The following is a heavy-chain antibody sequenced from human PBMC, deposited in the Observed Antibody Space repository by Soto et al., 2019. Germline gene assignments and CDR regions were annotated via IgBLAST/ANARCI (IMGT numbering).Heavy chain of an antibody. CDR1: GGSISSYY. J-gene: IGHJ6*03. Sequence: QVQLQESGPGLVKPSETLSLTCTVSGGSISSYYWSWIRQPPGKGLGWIGYIYYSGSTNYNPSLKSRVTISVDTSKNQFSLKLSSVTAADTAVYYCARGQRSDYYYYYYMDVWGKGTTVTVSS. CDR2: IYYSGST. V-gene: IGHV4-59*01. D-gene: IGHD1-1*01. CDR3: ARGQRSDYYYYYYMDV.